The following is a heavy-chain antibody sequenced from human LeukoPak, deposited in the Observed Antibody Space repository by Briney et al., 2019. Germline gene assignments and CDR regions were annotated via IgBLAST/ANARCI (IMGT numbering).Heavy chain of an antibody. V-gene: IGHV4-59*08. CDR2: IYYSGST. Sequence: SETLSLTCTVSGGSISSYYWSWIRQPPGKGLEWIGYIYYSGSTNYNPSLKSRVTISVDTSKNQFSLKLSSVTAADTAVYYCARQEDCSTSSCYSGGWFDPWGQGTLVTVSS. CDR1: GGSISSYY. D-gene: IGHD2-2*01. CDR3: ARQEDCSTSSCYSGGWFDP. J-gene: IGHJ5*02.